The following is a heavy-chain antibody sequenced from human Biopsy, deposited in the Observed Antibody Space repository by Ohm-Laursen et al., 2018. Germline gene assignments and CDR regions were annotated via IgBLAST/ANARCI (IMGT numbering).Heavy chain of an antibody. V-gene: IGHV4-39*01. D-gene: IGHD5-12*01. CDR3: ARVAGGYAYYYGMDV. CDR1: GDSVTSDNYF. J-gene: IGHJ6*02. CDR2: KHYRGGS. Sequence: SETLSLTCPVSGDSVTSDNYFWAWIRQPPGKGLEWIGSKHYRGGSYSNPSLRSRVAMSVDTAKNQFSLRLTSVTAADTAVYYCARVAGGYAYYYGMDVWGQGTTVIVSS.